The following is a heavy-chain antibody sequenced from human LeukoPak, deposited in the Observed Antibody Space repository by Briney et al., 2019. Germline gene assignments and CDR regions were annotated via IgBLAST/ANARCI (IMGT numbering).Heavy chain of an antibody. Sequence: SGPTLVNPTQTLTLTCTFSGFSLSTSGVGVGWIRQPPGKALEWLALIYWNDDKRYSPSLKSRLTITKDTSKNQVVLTMTNMDPVDTATYYCAHLDYGDTDDAFDIWGQGTMVTVSS. D-gene: IGHD4-17*01. J-gene: IGHJ3*02. CDR3: AHLDYGDTDDAFDI. CDR2: IYWNDDK. CDR1: GFSLSTSGVG. V-gene: IGHV2-5*01.